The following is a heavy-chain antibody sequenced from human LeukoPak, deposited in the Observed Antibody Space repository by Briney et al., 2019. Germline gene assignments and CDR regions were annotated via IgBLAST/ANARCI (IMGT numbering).Heavy chain of an antibody. J-gene: IGHJ4*02. Sequence: SETLPLTCAVSGGSFSGYYWTWIRQPPGKGLEWIGEINHSGNANYNPSLKSRVTISLDMSENHFSLKLTSVPAADTAVYYCARGQGTVTTHWGQGTLVTVSS. D-gene: IGHD4-17*01. CDR2: INHSGNA. CDR3: ARGQGTVTTH. CDR1: GGSFSGYY. V-gene: IGHV4-34*01.